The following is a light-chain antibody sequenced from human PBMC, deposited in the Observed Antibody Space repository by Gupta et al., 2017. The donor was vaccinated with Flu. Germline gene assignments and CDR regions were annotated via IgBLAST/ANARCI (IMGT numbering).Light chain of an antibody. J-gene: IGLJ3*02. V-gene: IGLV1-51*02. CDR2: ENN. Sequence: KVTISCSGSSSNIGNNYLSWYQHLPGTAPKLLIYENNKRPSGIPDRFSGSTSGTSATLAITGLQTGDEADYYGGTWDSSLSVRVFGGGTKLTVL. CDR3: GTWDSSLSVRV. CDR1: SSNIGNNY.